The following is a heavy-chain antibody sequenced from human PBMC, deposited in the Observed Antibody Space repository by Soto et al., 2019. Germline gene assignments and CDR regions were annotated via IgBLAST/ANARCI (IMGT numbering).Heavy chain of an antibody. D-gene: IGHD5-12*01. V-gene: IGHV4-59*01. Sequence: QVQLQESGPGLVKPSETLSLTCTVSGGSISSYYWSWIRQPPGKGLEWIGYIYYSGSTNYNPSLKSRVTISVDTSKNQFSLKLSSVTAADTAVYYCASGYSGYSDAFDIWGQGTMVTVSS. CDR2: IYYSGST. J-gene: IGHJ3*02. CDR3: ASGYSGYSDAFDI. CDR1: GGSISSYY.